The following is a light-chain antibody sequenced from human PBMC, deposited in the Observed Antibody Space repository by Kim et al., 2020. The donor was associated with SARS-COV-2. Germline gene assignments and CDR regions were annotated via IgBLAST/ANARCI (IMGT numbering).Light chain of an antibody. J-gene: IGKJ1*01. V-gene: IGKV1-5*03. CDR2: KAS. Sequence: DIQMTQSPTTLSASVGDRVTITCRASESISNWLAWYQQKPGKAPEVLIYKASSLESGVPSRFSGSGSGTEFTLTISSLQPDDCATYYCQQYNSFPWTFGQGTKVDI. CDR1: ESISNW. CDR3: QQYNSFPWT.